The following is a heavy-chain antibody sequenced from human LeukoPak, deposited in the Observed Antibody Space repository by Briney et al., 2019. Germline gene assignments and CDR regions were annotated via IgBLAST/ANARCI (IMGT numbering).Heavy chain of an antibody. CDR3: AKDATGYSSGGGYFDY. CDR1: GFTFSIDA. J-gene: IGHJ4*02. Sequence: GGSLRLSCAATGFTFSIDAMTWVRQVPGKGLEWVSSISGSGSNTHYADSVKGRFTISRDNPQNTLYLQMNSLRAEDAAIYYCAKDATGYSSGGGYFDYWGQGALVTVSS. CDR2: ISGSGSNT. V-gene: IGHV3-23*01. D-gene: IGHD6-19*01.